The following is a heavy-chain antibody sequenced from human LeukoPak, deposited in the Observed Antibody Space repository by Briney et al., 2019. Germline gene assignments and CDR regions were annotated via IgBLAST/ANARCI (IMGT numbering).Heavy chain of an antibody. V-gene: IGHV1-46*01. CDR3: ARDRVVPAAMLDY. CDR2: VNPSGGST. CDR1: GYTFTSHY. Sequence: ASVKVSCKASGYTFTSHYMHWVRQAPGQGLEWMGIVNPSGGSTSYAQKFQGRVTMTRDTSTSTVYMELSSLRSEDTAVYYCARDRVVPAAMLDYWGQGTLVTVSS. J-gene: IGHJ4*02. D-gene: IGHD2-2*01.